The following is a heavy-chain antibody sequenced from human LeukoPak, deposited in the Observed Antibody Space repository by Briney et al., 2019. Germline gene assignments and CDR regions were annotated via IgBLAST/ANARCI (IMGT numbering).Heavy chain of an antibody. D-gene: IGHD3-10*01. CDR1: GGSISSGDYY. Sequence: SETLSLTCTVSGGSISSGDYYWNWIRQPPGKGLEWIGFIYYSGSTYYNPSLKSRVTISVDTSKNQFSLKLTSVTAADTAVYYCAIWFGGREVDYWGQGTLVTASS. J-gene: IGHJ4*02. CDR3: AIWFGGREVDY. CDR2: IYYSGST. V-gene: IGHV4-30-4*01.